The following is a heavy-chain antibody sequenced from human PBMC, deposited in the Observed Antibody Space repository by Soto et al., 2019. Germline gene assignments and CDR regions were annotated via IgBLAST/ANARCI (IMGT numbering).Heavy chain of an antibody. CDR1: GGPFSGYY. CDR2: INHSGST. J-gene: IGHJ6*02. V-gene: IGHV4-34*01. CDR3: ARGVYCSSTTCYWGMDV. D-gene: IGHD2-2*01. Sequence: QVQLQQWGAGLLKPSETLSLTCAVYGGPFSGYYWSWIRQPPGKGLESIGEINHSGSTNYNPSLKSRVTISVDTSKNQFSLKLSSVTAADTAVYYCARGVYCSSTTCYWGMDVWGQGTTVTVSS.